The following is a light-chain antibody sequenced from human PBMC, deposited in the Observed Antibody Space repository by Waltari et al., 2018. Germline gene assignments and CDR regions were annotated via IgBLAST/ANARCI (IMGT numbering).Light chain of an antibody. CDR3: MQARQTPWT. CDR1: QSLLHGSGNTF. Sequence: DIVMTQSPLSLSVTPGEPASISCRSSQSLLHGSGNTFLDWYLQKPGQSPQLLIYLVSKRASGGPDRFSGSGSGTDCTLKISRVEAEDVGVYFCMQARQTPWTFGQGTKVEIK. J-gene: IGKJ1*01. CDR2: LVS. V-gene: IGKV2-28*01.